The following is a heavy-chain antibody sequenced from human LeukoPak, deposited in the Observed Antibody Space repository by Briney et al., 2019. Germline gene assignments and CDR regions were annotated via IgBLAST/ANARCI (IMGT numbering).Heavy chain of an antibody. D-gene: IGHD6-13*01. CDR3: ARDLAAAADRAFDI. Sequence: GGSLRLSCAASGFTFSSYEMNWVRQAPGKGLEWVSYISNSGSTIYYADSVKGRFTISRDNAKNSLYLQMNSLRAEDTAVYYCARDLAAAADRAFDIWGQGTMVTVSS. V-gene: IGHV3-48*03. J-gene: IGHJ3*02. CDR2: ISNSGSTI. CDR1: GFTFSSYE.